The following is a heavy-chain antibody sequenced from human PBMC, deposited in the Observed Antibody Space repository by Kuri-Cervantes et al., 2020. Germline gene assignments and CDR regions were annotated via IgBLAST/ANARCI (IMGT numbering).Heavy chain of an antibody. J-gene: IGHJ1*01. V-gene: IGHV1-46*01. CDR3: AHYYGSGSYYPFQH. CDR1: GYTFTSYG. CDR2: INPSGGST. D-gene: IGHD3-10*01. Sequence: ASVKVSCKASGYTFTSYGISWVRQAPGQGLEWMGIINPSGGSTSYAQKFQGRVTMTRDTSTSTVYMELSSLRSEDTAVYYCAHYYGSGSYYPFQHWGQGTLVTVSS.